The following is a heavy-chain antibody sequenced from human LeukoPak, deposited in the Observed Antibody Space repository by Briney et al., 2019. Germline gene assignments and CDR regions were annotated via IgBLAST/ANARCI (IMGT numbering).Heavy chain of an antibody. CDR2: ISYDETNK. CDR3: AKDTHLSYTYYYGSGSSWFDP. CDR1: GFTFSSYG. J-gene: IGHJ5*02. V-gene: IGHV3-30*18. Sequence: PGGSLRLSCAASGFTFSSYGIHWVRQAPGKGLELVAVISYDETNKCYADSVKGRFTISRDNSKDTLYLQMNSLRAEDTAVYYCAKDTHLSYTYYYGSGSSWFDPWGQGTLVTVSS. D-gene: IGHD3-10*01.